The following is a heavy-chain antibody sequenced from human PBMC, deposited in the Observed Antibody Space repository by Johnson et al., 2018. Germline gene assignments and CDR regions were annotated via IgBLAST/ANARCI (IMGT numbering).Heavy chain of an antibody. V-gene: IGHV3-30*18. D-gene: IGHD5-18*01. J-gene: IGHJ3*02. CDR3: AKERRRGYSYGYGYGGAFDI. Sequence: QVQLVQSGGGVVQPGRSLRLSCAASGFTFSSYGMHWVRQAPGKGLEWVAVISYDGSNKYYADSVKGRFTISRDNSKNTLYLKMNSLRAEDTAVYYCAKERRRGYSYGYGYGGAFDIWGQGTMVTVSS. CDR1: GFTFSSYG. CDR2: ISYDGSNK.